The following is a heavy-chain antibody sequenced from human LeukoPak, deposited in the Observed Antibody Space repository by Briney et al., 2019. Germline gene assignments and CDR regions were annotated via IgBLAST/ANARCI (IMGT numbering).Heavy chain of an antibody. CDR1: GFTFSSYG. J-gene: IGHJ2*01. D-gene: IGHD4-17*01. V-gene: IGHV3-33*01. Sequence: PGRSLRLSCAASGFTFSSYGMHWVRQAPGKGLEGVAVIWYDGSNKYYADSVKGRFTISRDNSKNTLYLQMNSLRAEDTAVYYCARSTSATVTSWYFDLWGRGTLVTVSS. CDR2: IWYDGSNK. CDR3: ARSTSATVTSWYFDL.